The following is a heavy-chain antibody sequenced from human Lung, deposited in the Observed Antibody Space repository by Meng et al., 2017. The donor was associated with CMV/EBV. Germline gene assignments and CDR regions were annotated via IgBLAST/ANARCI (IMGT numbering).Heavy chain of an antibody. Sequence: GGSXRLXCVGSGFTFSDYGMHWVRQAPGKGLEWVTFIRNDETNKYYADSVKGRFTISRDNSKNTLHLEMNSLRPEDTAVYYCAKDGGGNWWNTFHIRGQGXTVTVSS. D-gene: IGHD2-21*01. J-gene: IGHJ3*02. CDR3: AKDGGGNWWNTFHI. CDR2: IRNDETNK. V-gene: IGHV3-30*02. CDR1: GFTFSDYG.